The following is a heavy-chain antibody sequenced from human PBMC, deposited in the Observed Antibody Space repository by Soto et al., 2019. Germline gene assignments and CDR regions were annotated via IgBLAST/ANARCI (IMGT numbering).Heavy chain of an antibody. Sequence: EVQLLESGGGLVQPGGSLRLSCAVSGFSFSTYGVTWVRQAPGKGLEWVSGVSGGSGVTHYADYVKGRFTITGDNSKNTVYLHMNSLRVEDTAVYYCAKWNGYGDYWGQGTLVTVSS. V-gene: IGHV3-23*01. CDR3: AKWNGYGDY. CDR1: GFSFSTYG. CDR2: VSGGSGVT. D-gene: IGHD1-1*01. J-gene: IGHJ4*02.